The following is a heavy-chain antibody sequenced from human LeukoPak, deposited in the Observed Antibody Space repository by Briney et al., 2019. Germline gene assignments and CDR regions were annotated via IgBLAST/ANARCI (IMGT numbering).Heavy chain of an antibody. D-gene: IGHD6-13*01. J-gene: IGHJ6*02. V-gene: IGHV1-18*01. CDR1: GYTFTSYG. CDR2: ISTYNDNT. Sequence: GASVKVSCKASGYTFTSYGISWVRQAPGQGLEWMGWISTYNDNTNYAQKLQGRVTMTTDTSTSTAYMELRSLRSDDTAVYYCARATYSSSWFSDYYYGMDVWGQGTTVTVSS. CDR3: ARATYSSSWFSDYYYGMDV.